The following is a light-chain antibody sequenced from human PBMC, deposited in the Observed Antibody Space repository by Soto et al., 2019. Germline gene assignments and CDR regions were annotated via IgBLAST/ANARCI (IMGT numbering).Light chain of an antibody. CDR3: QQYGSSST. CDR1: QSVSSSY. Sequence: EIVLTQSPGTLSLSPGERATLCCRASQSVSSSYLAWYQQKPGQAPRLLIYGASSRPTGIPDRFSGSGSGTDFTLTISRLEPEDFAVYYCQQYGSSSTFGQGTRLEIK. CDR2: GAS. V-gene: IGKV3-20*01. J-gene: IGKJ5*01.